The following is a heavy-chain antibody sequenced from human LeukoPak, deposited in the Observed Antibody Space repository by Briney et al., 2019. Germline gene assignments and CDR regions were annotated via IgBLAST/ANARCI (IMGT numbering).Heavy chain of an antibody. CDR3: ARDDGYKFDY. CDR2: IYYSGST. CDR1: GGSISSYY. D-gene: IGHD5-24*01. V-gene: IGHV4-59*01. J-gene: IGHJ4*02. Sequence: SETLSLTCTVSGGSISSYYWSWIRQPPGKGLEWIGYIYYSGSTNYNPSLKSRFTISVDTSKNQFSLKLSSVTAADTALYYCARDDGYKFDYWGQGTLVTVSS.